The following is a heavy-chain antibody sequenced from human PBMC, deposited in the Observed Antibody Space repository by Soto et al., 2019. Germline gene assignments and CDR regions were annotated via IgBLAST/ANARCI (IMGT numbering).Heavy chain of an antibody. Sequence: EVQLVESGGGLVQPGGSLRLSCAASGFTVSSNYMSWVRQAPGKGLEWVSVIYSGGSTYYADSVKGRFTISRDNSKNTLYLQMNSLRAEDTAVYYCARGYYDFWSGYDYWGQGTLVTVSS. CDR1: GFTVSSNY. D-gene: IGHD3-3*01. V-gene: IGHV3-66*01. CDR2: IYSGGST. J-gene: IGHJ4*02. CDR3: ARGYYDFWSGYDY.